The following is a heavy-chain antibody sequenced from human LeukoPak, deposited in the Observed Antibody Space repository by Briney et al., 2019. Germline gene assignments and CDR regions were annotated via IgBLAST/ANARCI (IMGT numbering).Heavy chain of an antibody. CDR3: ARDPDTAMAQSDY. CDR1: GYSIGSDYY. CDR2: IYHSGST. Sequence: SETLPLTCTVSGYSIGSDYYWGWIRQPPGKGLEWIGSIYHSGSTYYNPSLKSRVTISIDTSKNQFSLKLSSVTAADTAVYFCARDPDTAMAQSDYWGQGTLVTVSS. D-gene: IGHD5-18*01. V-gene: IGHV4-38-2*02. J-gene: IGHJ4*02.